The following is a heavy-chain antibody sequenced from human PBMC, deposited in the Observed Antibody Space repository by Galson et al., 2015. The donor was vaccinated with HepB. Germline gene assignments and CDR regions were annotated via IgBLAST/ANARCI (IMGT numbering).Heavy chain of an antibody. CDR1: GFTFSSYW. V-gene: IGHV3-74*01. D-gene: IGHD5-12*01. CDR3: ARAGGYSGYVYPCL. CDR2: INSDGSST. J-gene: IGHJ4*02. Sequence: SLRLSCAASGFTFSSYWMHWVRQAPGKGLVWVSRINSDGSSTSYADSVKGRFTISRDNAKNTLYLQMNSLRAEDTAVYYCARAGGYSGYVYPCLWGQGTLVTVSS.